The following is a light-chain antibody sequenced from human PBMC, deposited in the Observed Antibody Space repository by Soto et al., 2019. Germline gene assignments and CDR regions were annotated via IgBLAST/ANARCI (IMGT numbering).Light chain of an antibody. Sequence: EILMTQSPATLSVSPRQTATLPCRASQSVSSNLAWYQQNPGQAPRLLIYGASTRATGIPARFSGSGSGTEFTLTISSLQPDDFATYYCQHYNSYGTFGQGTKVDI. V-gene: IGKV3-15*01. CDR2: GAS. CDR1: QSVSSN. J-gene: IGKJ1*01. CDR3: QHYNSYGT.